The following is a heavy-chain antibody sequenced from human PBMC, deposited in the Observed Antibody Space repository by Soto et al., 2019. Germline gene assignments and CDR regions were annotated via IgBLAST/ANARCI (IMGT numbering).Heavy chain of an antibody. J-gene: IGHJ4*02. CDR3: ARAPYQSFLMITFGGVIVPYFDY. Sequence: QVQLQESGPGLVKPSQTLSLTCTVSGGSISSGDYYWSWIRQPPGKGLEWIGYIYYSGSTYYNPSLKSRVTISVDTSKNQFSLKLSSVTAADTAVYYCARAPYQSFLMITFGGVIVPYFDYWGQGTLVTVSS. D-gene: IGHD3-16*02. CDR1: GGSISSGDYY. CDR2: IYYSGST. V-gene: IGHV4-30-4*01.